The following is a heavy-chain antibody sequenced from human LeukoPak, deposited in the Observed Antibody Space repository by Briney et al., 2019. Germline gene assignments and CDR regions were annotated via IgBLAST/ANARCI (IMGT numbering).Heavy chain of an antibody. J-gene: IGHJ5*02. CDR2: MSGSGGST. CDR1: EFTFSSYA. CDR3: AKYHYYDSSNWFDP. V-gene: IGHV3-23*01. Sequence: GGSLRLSCAASEFTFSSYAMNWVRQAPGKGLEWVSAMSGSGGSTYYADSVKGRFTISRDNSKNTLYLQMNSLRAEDTAVYYCAKYHYYDSSNWFDPWGQGTLVTVSS. D-gene: IGHD3-22*01.